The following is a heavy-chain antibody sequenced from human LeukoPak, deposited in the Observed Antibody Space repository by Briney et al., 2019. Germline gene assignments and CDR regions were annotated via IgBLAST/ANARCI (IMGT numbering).Heavy chain of an antibody. V-gene: IGHV3-23*01. D-gene: IGHD3-22*01. J-gene: IGHJ4*02. Sequence: GGSLRLSCAASGFTFSNHPMSWVRQAPGKGLQWVSGISAGGGSTYYADSVKGRFTISRDNSKNTLYLQMNSLRAEDTAVYYCAKDGFDYYDSSGYSYFHYWGQGTLVTVSA. CDR1: GFTFSNHP. CDR3: AKDGFDYYDSSGYSYFHY. CDR2: ISAGGGST.